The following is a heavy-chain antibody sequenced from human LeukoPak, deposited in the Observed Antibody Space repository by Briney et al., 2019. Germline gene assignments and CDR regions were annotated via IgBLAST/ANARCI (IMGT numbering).Heavy chain of an antibody. CDR3: ATEVVVPARTLIDY. V-gene: IGHV1-69*13. CDR1: GGTFSSYA. J-gene: IGHJ4*02. D-gene: IGHD2-2*01. Sequence: SVKVSCKASGGTFSSYAISWVRQAPGQGLEWMGGIIPIFGTANYAQKFQGRVTITADESTSTAYMELSSLRSEDTAVYYCATEVVVPARTLIDYWGQGTLVTVSS. CDR2: IIPIFGTA.